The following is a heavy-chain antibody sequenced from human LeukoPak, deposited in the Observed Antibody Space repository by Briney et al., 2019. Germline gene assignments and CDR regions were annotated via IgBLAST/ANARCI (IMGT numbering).Heavy chain of an antibody. CDR3: ARALRGYFDY. J-gene: IGHJ4*02. CDR1: GYTFTSYD. V-gene: IGHV1-8*03. Sequence: ASVKVSCKASGYTFTSYDINWVRQATGQGLEWMGWMNPNSGNTGYAQKFQGRVTITRNTSISTAYKGLSSLRSEDTAVYYCARALRGYFDYWGQGTLVTVSS. CDR2: MNPNSGNT.